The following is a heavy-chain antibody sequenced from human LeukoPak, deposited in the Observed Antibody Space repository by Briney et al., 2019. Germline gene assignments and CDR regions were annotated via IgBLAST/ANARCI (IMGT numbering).Heavy chain of an antibody. CDR3: AKKGDSGWVFDY. J-gene: IGHJ4*02. Sequence: GGSLRLSCAASGFTFSSYAMSWVRQAPGKGLEWVSGISGSGGSTHYADSVKGQFTISRDNSKNTLWLQMNSLRAEDTALYYCAKKGDSGWVFDYRGQGTLVTVSS. D-gene: IGHD6-19*01. V-gene: IGHV3-23*01. CDR2: ISGSGGST. CDR1: GFTFSSYA.